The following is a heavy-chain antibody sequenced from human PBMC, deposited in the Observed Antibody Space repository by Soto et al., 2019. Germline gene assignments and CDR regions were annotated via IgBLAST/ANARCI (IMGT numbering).Heavy chain of an antibody. V-gene: IGHV4-59*02. Sequence: SETLSLTCTVSCGSVISYSWTWVRQPPGKGLEWIGYVYYSGSTHYNPSLKSRVTISLDTSKNQFSLKLTSVTAADTAMYFCASSPPAMVAPNIWGQGTLVTVSS. D-gene: IGHD5-18*01. CDR2: VYYSGST. CDR3: ASSPPAMVAPNI. J-gene: IGHJ4*02. CDR1: CGSVISYS.